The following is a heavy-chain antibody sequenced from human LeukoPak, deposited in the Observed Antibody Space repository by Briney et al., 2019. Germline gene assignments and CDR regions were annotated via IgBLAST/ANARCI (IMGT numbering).Heavy chain of an antibody. D-gene: IGHD3-16*01. Sequence: SETLSLTCSVSGDSISNGHYYWDWIRQPPGKGLEWLATISSRGSTFYNPSLKSRVTISVDTSKNQISLNLSSVTASDTSLYYCARLNPLEHLCSFYSDSWGQGILATVSS. J-gene: IGHJ4*02. V-gene: IGHV4-39*01. CDR2: ISSRGST. CDR1: GDSISNGHYY. CDR3: ARLNPLEHLCSFYSDS.